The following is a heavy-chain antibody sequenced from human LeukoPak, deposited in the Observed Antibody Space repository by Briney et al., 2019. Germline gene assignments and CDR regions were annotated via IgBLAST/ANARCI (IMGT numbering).Heavy chain of an antibody. J-gene: IGHJ3*02. D-gene: IGHD3-22*01. V-gene: IGHV2-70*04. CDR1: GFSLSTSGMR. Sequence: ESGPTLVNPTQTLTLTCTFSGFSLSTSGMRVSWIRQPPGKALEWLARIDWDDDKFYSTSLKTKLTISKDTSKNQVVLTMTNMDPVDTATYYCARGGPNYYDSSGYYPDAFDIWGQGTMVTVSS. CDR3: ARGGPNYYDSSGYYPDAFDI. CDR2: IDWDDDK.